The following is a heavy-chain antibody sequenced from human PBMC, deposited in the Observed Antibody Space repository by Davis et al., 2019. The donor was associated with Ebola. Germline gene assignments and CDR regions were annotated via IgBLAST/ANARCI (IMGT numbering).Heavy chain of an antibody. D-gene: IGHD3-3*01. CDR1: GFSFSSYA. J-gene: IGHJ6*04. V-gene: IGHV3-30*04. Sequence: LSLTCAASGFSFSSYAMHWVRQAPGKGLDWVAVISYDGNNKFYADSVKGRFTISRDNSKNTLYLQMNSLRAEDTAVYYCARGGLRFLDRQSGMDVWGKGTTVTVSS. CDR3: ARGGLRFLDRQSGMDV. CDR2: ISYDGNNK.